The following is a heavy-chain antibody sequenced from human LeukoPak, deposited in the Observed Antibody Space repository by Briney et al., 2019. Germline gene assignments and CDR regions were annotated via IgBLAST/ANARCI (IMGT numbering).Heavy chain of an antibody. CDR3: ARDGTTVTARGLYFDY. Sequence: GGSLRLSRAASGFTVSSNYMSWVRQAPGKGLEWVSVIYSGGSTYYADSVKGRFTISRDNSKNTLYLQMNSLRAEDTAVYYCARDGTTVTARGLYFDYWGQGTLVTVSS. D-gene: IGHD4-17*01. J-gene: IGHJ4*02. CDR2: IYSGGST. V-gene: IGHV3-66*02. CDR1: GFTVSSNY.